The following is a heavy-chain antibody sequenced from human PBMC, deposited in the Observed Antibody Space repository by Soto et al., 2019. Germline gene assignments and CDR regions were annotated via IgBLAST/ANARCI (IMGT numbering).Heavy chain of an antibody. D-gene: IGHD2-15*01. CDR2: MYYSGST. J-gene: IGHJ4*02. Sequence: QLQLQESGPGLVKPSETLSLICTVSGGSISSSTYYWGWVRQPPGKGLEWIGNMYYSGSTYYNPSLKSRVTISVDTSKNQFSLKLSSVTAADTAMYFCARHARGSCYSWGQGTLVTVSS. V-gene: IGHV4-39*01. CDR1: GGSISSSTYY. CDR3: ARHARGSCYS.